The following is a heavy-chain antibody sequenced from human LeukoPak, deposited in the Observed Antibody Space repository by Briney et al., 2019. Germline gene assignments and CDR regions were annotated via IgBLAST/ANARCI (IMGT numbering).Heavy chain of an antibody. Sequence: SETLSLTCTVSGGSISSYYWSWIRQPPGKGLEWIGYIYYSGSTNYNPSLKSRVTISVDTSKNQFSLKLSSVTAADTAVYYCARDNPRGGKRTLTHFDYWGQGTLVTVSS. CDR3: ARDNPRGGKRTLTHFDY. CDR1: GGSISSYY. V-gene: IGHV4-59*12. D-gene: IGHD4-23*01. J-gene: IGHJ4*02. CDR2: IYYSGST.